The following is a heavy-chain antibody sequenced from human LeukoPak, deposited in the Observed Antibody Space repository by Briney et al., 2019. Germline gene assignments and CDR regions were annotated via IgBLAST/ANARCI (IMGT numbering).Heavy chain of an antibody. V-gene: IGHV1-2*02. CDR3: ARFSGYYDSSGYYGVAFDI. CDR1: GYTFTGYY. CDR2: INPNSGGT. J-gene: IGHJ3*02. Sequence: ASVKVSCKASGYTFTGYYMHWVRQAPGQGLEWMGWINPNSGGTNYAQKFQGRVTMTRDTPISTAYMELSRLRSDDTAVYYCARFSGYYDSSGYYGVAFDIWGQGTMVTVSS. D-gene: IGHD3-22*01.